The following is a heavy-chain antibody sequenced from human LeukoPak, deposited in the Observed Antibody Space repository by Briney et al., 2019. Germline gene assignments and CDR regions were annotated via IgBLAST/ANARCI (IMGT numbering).Heavy chain of an antibody. V-gene: IGHV1-18*01. D-gene: IGHD2-15*01. Sequence: ASLKISCKASGYTFTSYGISCVRQTPGQGLEWMGWISAYNGNTNYAQKLQGRVTMTTDTSTSTDYMELRSLRSDDTAVYYCAREVGYNWFDPWGQGTLVTVSS. CDR2: ISAYNGNT. CDR1: GYTFTSYG. J-gene: IGHJ5*02. CDR3: AREVGYNWFDP.